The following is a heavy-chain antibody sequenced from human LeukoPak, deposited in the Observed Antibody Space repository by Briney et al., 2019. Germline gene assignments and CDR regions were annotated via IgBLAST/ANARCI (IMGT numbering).Heavy chain of an antibody. Sequence: SETLSLTCTVSGGSISSGGYYWSWIRQHPGKGLEWIGYIYYSGSTYYNPSLKSRVTISVDTSKNQFSLKLSSVTAADTAVYYCARESLSGITVTNILIDYWGQGTLVTVSS. V-gene: IGHV4-31*03. CDR1: GGSISSGGYY. CDR3: ARESLSGITVTNILIDY. CDR2: IYYSGST. D-gene: IGHD4-17*01. J-gene: IGHJ4*02.